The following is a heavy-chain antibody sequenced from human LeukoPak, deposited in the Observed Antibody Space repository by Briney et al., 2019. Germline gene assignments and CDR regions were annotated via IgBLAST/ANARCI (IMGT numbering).Heavy chain of an antibody. J-gene: IGHJ4*02. CDR3: ARESGKFDY. CDR2: ISGDGVST. CDR1: GLPIGDFA. V-gene: IGHV3-43*02. Sequence: GGSLRLSCVASGLPIGDFAMHWVRQAPGQGLEWVSLISGDGVSTFFADSVKGRFSISRDNSKNSLSLEMSSLRTEDTAMYYCARESGKFDYWGQGTLVAVSS.